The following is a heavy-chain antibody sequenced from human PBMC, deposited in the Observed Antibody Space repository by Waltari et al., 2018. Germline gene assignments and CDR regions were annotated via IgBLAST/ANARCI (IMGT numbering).Heavy chain of an antibody. Sequence: EVQLLESGGGLVQPGGSLRLSCAASGFTFSSYAMSWVRQAPGKGLEWVPGISGSGGSTYYADSVKGRVTVSRDNSKDTLYLQMSSLRAEDTAVDYWAKDGGGDKYYVDYWGQGTLVTVSS. D-gene: IGHD4-17*01. CDR3: AKDGGGDKYYVDY. J-gene: IGHJ4*02. V-gene: IGHV3-23*01. CDR2: ISGSGGST. CDR1: GFTFSSYA.